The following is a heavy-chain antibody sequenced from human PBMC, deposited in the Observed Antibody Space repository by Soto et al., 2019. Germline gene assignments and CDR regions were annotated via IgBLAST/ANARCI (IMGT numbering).Heavy chain of an antibody. J-gene: IGHJ4*02. CDR2: ISGSGGST. D-gene: IGHD3-9*01. V-gene: IGHV3-23*01. CDR3: AKVTVGRYFDWLHPYLDY. Sequence: GGSLRLSCAASGFTFSSYAMSWVRQAPGKGLEWVSAISGSGGSTYYADSVKGRFTISRDNSKNTLYLQMNSLRAEDTAVYYCAKVTVGRYFDWLHPYLDYWGQGTLVTVSS. CDR1: GFTFSSYA.